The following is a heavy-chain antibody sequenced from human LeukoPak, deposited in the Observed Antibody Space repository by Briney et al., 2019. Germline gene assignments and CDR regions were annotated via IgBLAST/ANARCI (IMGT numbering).Heavy chain of an antibody. Sequence: SETLSLTCAVYGGPFSGYYWSWIRQPPGKGLEWIGEINHSGSTNYNPSLKSRVTISVDTSKNQFSLKLSSVTAADTAVYYCARGLVVVAASPYFDYWGQGTLVTVSS. V-gene: IGHV4-34*01. D-gene: IGHD2-15*01. J-gene: IGHJ4*02. CDR1: GGPFSGYY. CDR3: ARGLVVVAASPYFDY. CDR2: INHSGST.